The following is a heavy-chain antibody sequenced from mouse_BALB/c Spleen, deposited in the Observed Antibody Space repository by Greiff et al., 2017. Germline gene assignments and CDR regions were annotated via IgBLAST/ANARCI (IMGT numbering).Heavy chain of an antibody. D-gene: IGHD1-1*02. J-gene: IGHJ4*01. CDR2: IDPENGNT. V-gene: IGHV14-1*02. Sequence: EVQLQQSGAELVRPGALVKLSCKASGFNIKDYYMHWVKQRPEQGLEWIGWIDPENGNTIYDPKFQGKASITADTSSNTAYLQLSSLTSEDTAVYYCARWYHYYAMDYWGQGTSVTVSS. CDR3: ARWYHYYAMDY. CDR1: GFNIKDYY.